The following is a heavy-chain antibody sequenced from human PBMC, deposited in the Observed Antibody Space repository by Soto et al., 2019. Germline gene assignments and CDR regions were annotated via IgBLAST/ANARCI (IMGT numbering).Heavy chain of an antibody. Sequence: EVQLVESGGGLVQPGRSLRLSCAASGFTFDDYAMHWVRQAPGKGLEWGSGIRWYSGSIGYADSVKGRFTISRDNAKNSLYLQMNSLRAEDTALYYCAKDPQSGSLRSYYFDYWGQGTLVTVSS. CDR1: GFTFDDYA. D-gene: IGHD5-12*01. J-gene: IGHJ4*02. CDR2: IRWYSGSI. V-gene: IGHV3-9*01. CDR3: AKDPQSGSLRSYYFDY.